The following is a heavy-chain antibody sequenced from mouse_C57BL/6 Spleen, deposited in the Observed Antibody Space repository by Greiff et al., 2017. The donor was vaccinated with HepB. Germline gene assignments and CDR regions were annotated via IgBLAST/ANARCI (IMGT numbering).Heavy chain of an antibody. J-gene: IGHJ2*01. CDR2: IDPSDSET. V-gene: IGHV1-52*01. D-gene: IGHD1-1*01. CDR3: AREVAVVATDYFDY. CDR1: GYTFTSYW. Sequence: VQLQQSGAELVRPGSSVKLSCKASGYTFTSYWMHWVKQRPIQGLEWIGNIDPSDSETHYNQKFKDKATLTVDKSSSTAYMQLSSLTSEDSAVYYCAREVAVVATDYFDYWGQGTTLTVSS.